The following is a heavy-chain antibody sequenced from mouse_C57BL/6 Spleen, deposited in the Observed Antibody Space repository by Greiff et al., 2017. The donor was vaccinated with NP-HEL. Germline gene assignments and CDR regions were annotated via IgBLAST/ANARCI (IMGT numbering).Heavy chain of an antibody. CDR1: GFTFSDYG. CDR2: ISSGSSTI. D-gene: IGHD1-1*01. CDR3: ARPSVVPHWYFDV. V-gene: IGHV5-17*01. J-gene: IGHJ1*03. Sequence: EVMLVESGGGLVKPGGSLKLSCAASGFTFSDYGMHWVRQAPEKGLEWVAYISSGSSTIYYADTVKGRFTISRDNAKNTLFLQMTSLRSEDTAMYYCARPSVVPHWYFDVWGTGTTVTVSS.